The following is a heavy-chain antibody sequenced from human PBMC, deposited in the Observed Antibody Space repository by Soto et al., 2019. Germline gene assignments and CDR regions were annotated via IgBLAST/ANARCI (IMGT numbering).Heavy chain of an antibody. Sequence: PSETLSLTCTVSGGSVSSGSYYWSWIRQPPGKGLEWIGYIYYSGSTNYNPSLKSRVTISVDTSKNQFSLTLSSVTAADTAVYYCARTMVGARAGYFDYWGRGTLVTVSS. CDR3: ARTMVGARAGYFDY. V-gene: IGHV4-61*01. CDR1: GGSVSSGSYY. J-gene: IGHJ4*02. CDR2: IYYSGST. D-gene: IGHD1-26*01.